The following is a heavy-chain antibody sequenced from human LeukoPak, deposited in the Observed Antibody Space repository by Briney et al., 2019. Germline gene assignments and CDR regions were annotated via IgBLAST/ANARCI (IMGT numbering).Heavy chain of an antibody. J-gene: IGHJ4*02. V-gene: IGHV1-46*01. Sequence: ASVKVSCKASGYTFTSYYMHWVRQAPGQGLEWMGTINPSGGSTSYAQKFQGRVTMTRDTSTSTVYMELSSLRSEDTAVYYCATSIADTAGIDYWGQGTLVTVSS. CDR1: GYTFTSYY. CDR2: INPSGGST. CDR3: ATSIADTAGIDY. D-gene: IGHD6-6*01.